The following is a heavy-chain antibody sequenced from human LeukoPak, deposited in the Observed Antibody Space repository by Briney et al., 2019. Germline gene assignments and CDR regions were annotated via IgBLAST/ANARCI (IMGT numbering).Heavy chain of an antibody. D-gene: IGHD6-6*01. J-gene: IGHJ5*02. Sequence: ASVKVSCKVSGYTLIELSMHWVRQAPGQGLEWMGWINPNSGGTNYAQKFQGRVTMTRDTSISTAYMELSSLRSDDTAVYYCAREGQRIAARPSWFDPWGQGTLVTVSS. V-gene: IGHV1-2*02. CDR2: INPNSGGT. CDR1: GYTLIELS. CDR3: AREGQRIAARPSWFDP.